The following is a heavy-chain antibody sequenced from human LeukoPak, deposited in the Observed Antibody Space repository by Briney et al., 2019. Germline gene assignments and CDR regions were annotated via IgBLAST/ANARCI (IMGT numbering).Heavy chain of an antibody. D-gene: IGHD2-2*01. Sequence: GGSLRLSCAASGFTFNNYAMNWVRQAPGKGLEWVGRIKSKTDGGTTDYAAPVKGRFTISRDDSKNTLYLQMNSLKTEDTAVCYCTTAYIVVVPAAQSDYWGQGTLVTVSS. CDR2: IKSKTDGGTT. CDR1: GFTFNNYA. J-gene: IGHJ4*02. CDR3: TTAYIVVVPAAQSDY. V-gene: IGHV3-15*07.